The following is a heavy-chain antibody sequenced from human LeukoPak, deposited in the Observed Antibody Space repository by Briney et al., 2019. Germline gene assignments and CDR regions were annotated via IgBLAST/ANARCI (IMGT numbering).Heavy chain of an antibody. CDR2: ISYDGSNK. CDR3: AKAPSYYYYYYMDV. J-gene: IGHJ6*03. CDR1: GFTFSSYG. V-gene: IGHV3-30*18. Sequence: GGSLRLSCAASGFTFSSYGMHWVRQAPGKGLEWVAVISYDGSNKYYADSVKGRFTISRDNSKSTLYLQMNSLRAEDTAVYYCAKAPSYYYYYYMDVWGKGTTVTVSS.